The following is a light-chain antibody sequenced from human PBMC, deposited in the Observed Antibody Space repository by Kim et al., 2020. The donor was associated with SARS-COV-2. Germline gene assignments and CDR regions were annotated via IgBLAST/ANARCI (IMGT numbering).Light chain of an antibody. Sequence: FTCTWRSGIHVDIYNIFWYQQKPGSLPRYLLKYKSDSNKEQCSGVPSRFSGSKDASTNAGLLLISGLHSEDEADYYCAIWYSNTWVFGGGTQLTVL. CDR2: YKSDSNK. J-gene: IGLJ3*02. CDR1: SGIHVDIYN. CDR3: AIWYSNTWV. V-gene: IGLV5-39*01.